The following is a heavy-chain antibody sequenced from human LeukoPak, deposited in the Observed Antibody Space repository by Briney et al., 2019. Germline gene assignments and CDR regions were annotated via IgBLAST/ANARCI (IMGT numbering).Heavy chain of an antibody. Sequence: SETLSLTCAVYGGSLRNYNWSLIRQRPGKGLGWIGEINLSGSANYNPSLTCRVTMSVDTSNNQFSLNLCSVPAAEPTMYYCVTGHSTMFGAVVSLGRFGPAGQGTLVTVSS. CDR2: INLSGSA. CDR3: VTGHSTMFGAVVSLGRFGP. CDR1: GGSLRNYN. J-gene: IGHJ5*02. V-gene: IGHV4-34*01. D-gene: IGHD3-3*01.